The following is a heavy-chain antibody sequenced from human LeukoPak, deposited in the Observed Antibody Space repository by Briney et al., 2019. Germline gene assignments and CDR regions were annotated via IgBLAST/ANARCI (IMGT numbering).Heavy chain of an antibody. Sequence: PSETLSLTCVVSGVSITSDTYCWSWIRQPPGKGLEWIGYILHSGSTYFNPPLKSRVTISIDTSKSQFSLKLSSVTAADTAVYYCARTRDFWSGFDYWGQGTLVTVSS. D-gene: IGHD3-3*01. J-gene: IGHJ4*02. CDR1: GVSITSDTYC. CDR2: ILHSGST. CDR3: ARTRDFWSGFDY. V-gene: IGHV4-30-2*01.